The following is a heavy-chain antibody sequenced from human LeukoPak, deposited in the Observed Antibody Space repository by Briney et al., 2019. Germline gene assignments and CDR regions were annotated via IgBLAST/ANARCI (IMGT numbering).Heavy chain of an antibody. D-gene: IGHD3-10*01. J-gene: IGHJ4*02. CDR1: GGSISSGGYS. V-gene: IGHV4-30-2*01. CDR2: IYHSGST. CDR3: ARDRGGLFDY. Sequence: PQTLSLTCAVSGGSISSGGYSWSWIRQPPGKGLEWIGYIYHSGSTYYNPSLKSRVTISVDRSKNQFSLKLSSVTAADTAVYYCARDRGGLFDYWGQGTLVAVSS.